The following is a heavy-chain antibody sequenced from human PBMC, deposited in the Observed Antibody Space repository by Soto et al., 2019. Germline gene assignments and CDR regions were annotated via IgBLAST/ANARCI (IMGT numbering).Heavy chain of an antibody. CDR1: GDSINTTDW. D-gene: IGHD5-12*01. CDR3: ARDHSYSGNWAFDY. CDR2: IYHGGNI. V-gene: IGHV4-4*02. Sequence: QVQVQESGPGLVRPSGTLSLTCAVSGDSINTTDWWNWVRQPPGKGLEWIGEIYHGGNINYNPSLKSRVTISMHKSKNQISLSLFSVTAADTAVYYCARDHSYSGNWAFDYWGQGALVTFSS. J-gene: IGHJ4*02.